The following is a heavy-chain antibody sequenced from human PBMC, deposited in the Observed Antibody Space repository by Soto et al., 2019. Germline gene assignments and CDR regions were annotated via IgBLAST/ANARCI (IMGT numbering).Heavy chain of an antibody. Sequence: PGGSLRLSCAASGFTFSSYAMHWVRQAPGKGLEWVAVISYDGSNKYYADSVKGRFTISRDNSKNTLYPQMNSLRAEDTAVYYCARPLAIFGVVTFYGMDVWGQGTTVTVSS. CDR1: GFTFSSYA. D-gene: IGHD3-3*01. V-gene: IGHV3-30-3*01. CDR2: ISYDGSNK. CDR3: ARPLAIFGVVTFYGMDV. J-gene: IGHJ6*02.